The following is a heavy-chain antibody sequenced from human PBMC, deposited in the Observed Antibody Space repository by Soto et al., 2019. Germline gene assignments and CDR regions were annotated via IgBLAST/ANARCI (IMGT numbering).Heavy chain of an antibody. V-gene: IGHV3-23*01. CDR2: ISATGGGT. CDR3: AKDRRAGGNSAFYFDF. Sequence: PGGSLRLSRAASGFKFSNYAMSWVRQAPGKGLEWVALISATGGGTYYADSVKGRFTISRDNSHNSLYLQVHSLTAEDTAVYYCAKDRRAGGNSAFYFDFWGQGAKVTVSS. D-gene: IGHD3-16*01. CDR1: GFKFSNYA. J-gene: IGHJ4*02.